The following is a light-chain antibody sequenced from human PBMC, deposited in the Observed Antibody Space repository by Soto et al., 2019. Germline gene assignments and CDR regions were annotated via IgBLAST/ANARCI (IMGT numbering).Light chain of an antibody. Sequence: QSVLTQPPSASGTPGQRVTISCSGSSSNIGSNTVNWYQQLPGTAPKLLIYSINQRPSGVPDRFYGSKSGTSASLAISGLQSEDEAYYYCAAWDDSLNGPYVFGTATKVTVL. CDR2: SIN. CDR1: SSNIGSNT. V-gene: IGLV1-44*01. J-gene: IGLJ1*01. CDR3: AAWDDSLNGPYV.